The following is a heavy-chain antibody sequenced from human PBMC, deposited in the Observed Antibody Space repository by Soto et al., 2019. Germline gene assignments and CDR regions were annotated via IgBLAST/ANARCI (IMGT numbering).Heavy chain of an antibody. V-gene: IGHV1-46*01. CDR2: INPSGGST. J-gene: IGHJ4*02. D-gene: IGHD3-22*01. Sequence: ASVKVSCKXSGYTFTSYYMHWVRQAPGQGLEWMGIINPSGGSTSYAQKFQGRVTMTRDTSTSTVYMELSSLRSEDTAVYYCARDESDYYDSSGSWGFDYWGQGTLVTVSS. CDR3: ARDESDYYDSSGSWGFDY. CDR1: GYTFTSYY.